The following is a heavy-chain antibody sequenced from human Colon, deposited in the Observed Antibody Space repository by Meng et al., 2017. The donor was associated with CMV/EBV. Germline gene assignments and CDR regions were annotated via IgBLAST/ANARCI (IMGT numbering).Heavy chain of an antibody. V-gene: IGHV3-23*01. D-gene: IGHD3-22*01. CDR3: AKPHQDYYYDKSGGYGMDV. J-gene: IGHJ6*02. CDR2: ISGSADTT. Sequence: GGSLSLSCVASGFNFSIYAINWVRQAPGKGLEWVSSISGSADTTHYADSVGGRFTISRDNSKNTVYLQMDSLRAEDTAVYYCAKPHQDYYYDKSGGYGMDVWGQGTTVTVSS. CDR1: GFNFSIYA.